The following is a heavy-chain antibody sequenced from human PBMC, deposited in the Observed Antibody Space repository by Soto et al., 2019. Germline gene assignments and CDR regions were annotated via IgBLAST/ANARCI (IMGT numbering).Heavy chain of an antibody. Sequence: SETLSLTCAVSGGSISSSNWWSWVRQPPGKGLEWIGEIYNTGSTIYNPSLKSRVTISVDTSKNQFSLKLNSVTAADTAVYYCARDLWGYCGADCYPLDVWGQGTTVTVSS. CDR1: GGSISSSNW. D-gene: IGHD2-21*02. J-gene: IGHJ6*02. CDR2: IYNTGST. V-gene: IGHV4-4*02. CDR3: ARDLWGYCGADCYPLDV.